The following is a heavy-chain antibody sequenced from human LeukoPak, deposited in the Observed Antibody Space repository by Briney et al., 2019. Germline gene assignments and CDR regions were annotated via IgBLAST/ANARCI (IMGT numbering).Heavy chain of an antibody. V-gene: IGHV3-66*01. D-gene: IGHD3-10*01. CDR2: IYSGGST. J-gene: IGHJ1*01. CDR3: ATKGPYYYGSGLNFQH. CDR1: GFTVSSNY. Sequence: GGSLTLSCAASGFTVSSNYMSWVRQAPGKGLEWVSVIYSGGSTYYADSVKGRFTISRDNSKNTLYLRMNSLRAEDTAVYYCATKGPYYYGSGLNFQHWGQGTLVTVSS.